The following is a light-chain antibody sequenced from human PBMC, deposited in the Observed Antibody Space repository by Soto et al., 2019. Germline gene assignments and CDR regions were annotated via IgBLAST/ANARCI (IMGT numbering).Light chain of an antibody. V-gene: IGLV2-14*03. CDR3: GSYTRSNSVI. CDR2: DVN. J-gene: IGLJ2*01. CDR1: SRDIGAYAY. Sequence: QSALTQPASVSGSPGQSIAISCTGTSRDIGAYAYVSWYQQHPGKIPKLIVFDVNYRPSGVSSRFSGSKSGNTASLTISGLQAEDEADYYCGSYTRSNSVIFGGGTKVTVL.